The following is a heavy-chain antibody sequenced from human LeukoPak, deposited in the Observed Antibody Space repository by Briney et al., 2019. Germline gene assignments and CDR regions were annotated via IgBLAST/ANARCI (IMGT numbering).Heavy chain of an antibody. D-gene: IGHD2-15*01. Sequence: SETLSLTCTVSGGSISSSSYYWGWIRQPPGKGLEWIGSIYYSGSTYYNPSLKSRVTISVDTSKNQFSLKLSSVTAADTAVYYCARELGYCSGGSCYNVGFDYWGQGTLVTVSS. CDR2: IYYSGST. V-gene: IGHV4-39*07. CDR1: GGSISSSSYY. CDR3: ARELGYCSGGSCYNVGFDY. J-gene: IGHJ4*02.